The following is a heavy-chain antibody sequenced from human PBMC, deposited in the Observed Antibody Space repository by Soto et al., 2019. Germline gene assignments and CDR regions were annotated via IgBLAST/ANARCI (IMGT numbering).Heavy chain of an antibody. J-gene: IGHJ4*02. CDR3: ASPHLVLNY. Sequence: EVQLVESGGGLVKSGGSLRLSCEVSGFAISSSAMTWVRQAPGKGLEWVSCITRGGATTYYADSVKGRFAISRDNAKNSLYLQMNSLRDEDTAVYYCASPHLVLNYWGQGTLVIVSS. CDR1: GFAISSSA. D-gene: IGHD3-3*02. CDR2: ITRGGATT. V-gene: IGHV3-48*02.